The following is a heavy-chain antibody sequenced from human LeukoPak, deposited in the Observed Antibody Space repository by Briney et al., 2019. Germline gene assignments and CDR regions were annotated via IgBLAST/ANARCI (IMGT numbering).Heavy chain of an antibody. J-gene: IGHJ3*02. CDR2: IYTSGST. CDR1: GGSISSYY. V-gene: IGHV4-4*07. Sequence: SETLSLTCTVSGGSISSYYWSWIRQPAGKGLEWIGRIYTSGSTNYNLSLKSRVTMSVDTSKNQFSLKLSSVTAADTAVYYCARRAYSSSYRGPGAFDIWGQGTMVTVSS. CDR3: ARRAYSSSYRGPGAFDI. D-gene: IGHD6-6*01.